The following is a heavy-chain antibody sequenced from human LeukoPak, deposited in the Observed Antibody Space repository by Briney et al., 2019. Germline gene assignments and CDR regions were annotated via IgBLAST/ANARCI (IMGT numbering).Heavy chain of an antibody. D-gene: IGHD2-15*01. Sequence: GGSLRLSCAASEFTFSSYAMSWVRQAPGKGLEWVSGISRSGGSTYYADSVKGRFTISRDNSKNTLYLQMNSLRAEDTAVYYCASSPILAVVAAKRGQYYFDYWGQGTLVTVSS. CDR1: EFTFSSYA. V-gene: IGHV3-23*01. J-gene: IGHJ4*02. CDR3: ASSPILAVVAAKRGQYYFDY. CDR2: ISRSGGST.